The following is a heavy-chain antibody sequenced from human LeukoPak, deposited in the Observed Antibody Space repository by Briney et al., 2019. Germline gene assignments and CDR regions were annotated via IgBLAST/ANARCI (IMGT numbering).Heavy chain of an antibody. Sequence: SETLSLTCTVSGGSVSSGSYYWSWIRQPPGKGLEWVGYIYYSASTNYNPSLKSRVTISVDTSKNQFSLKLSSVIAAETAVYYCARGGTVTYDYWGQGTLVTVSS. CDR1: GGSVSSGSYY. CDR2: IYYSAST. CDR3: ARGGTVTYDY. D-gene: IGHD4-17*01. J-gene: IGHJ4*02. V-gene: IGHV4-61*01.